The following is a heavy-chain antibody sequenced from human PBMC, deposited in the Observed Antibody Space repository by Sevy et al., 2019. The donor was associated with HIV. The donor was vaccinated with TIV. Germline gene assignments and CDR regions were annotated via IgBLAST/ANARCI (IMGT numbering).Heavy chain of an antibody. CDR3: ARGIGKSGAF. Sequence: GGSLRLSCKCSGFSLSAYWMHWVRQIPGKGLDWVSHINNDGSVRQYADSVKGRFTISRDNVRNTLYLQMESLRAEDAGVYYCARGIGKSGAFGGQGTLVTVSA. CDR2: INNDGSVR. J-gene: IGHJ4*02. V-gene: IGHV3-74*01. CDR1: GFSLSAYW. D-gene: IGHD1-26*01.